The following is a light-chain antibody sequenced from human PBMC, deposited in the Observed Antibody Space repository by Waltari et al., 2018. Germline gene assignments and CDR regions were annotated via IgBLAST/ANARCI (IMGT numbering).Light chain of an antibody. CDR1: QSVSSN. V-gene: IGKV3-15*01. Sequence: EIVMTQSPATLSVSPGERATLSCRASQSVSSNLAWYQQKPGQAPRLLIYGASTRATCIPARFSGSGSGTEFTLTISSLQSEDFAVYSCQQYNNWPLYTFGQGTKLEIK. CDR2: GAS. J-gene: IGKJ2*01. CDR3: QQYNNWPLYT.